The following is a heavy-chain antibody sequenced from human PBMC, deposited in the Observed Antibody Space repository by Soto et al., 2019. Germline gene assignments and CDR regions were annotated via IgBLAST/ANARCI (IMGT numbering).Heavy chain of an antibody. CDR1: GFTFSSYW. D-gene: IGHD6-6*01. J-gene: IGHJ5*02. CDR2: IKQYGSEK. V-gene: IGHV3-7*01. Sequence: EVQLVESGGGLVQPGGSLRLSCAASGFTFSSYWMSWVRQAPGKGLEWVANIKQYGSEKYYVDSVKGRFTISRDNAKNSLYLQMKSLRAEDTAVYYCARLKQLVPFAFDPWCQGTLVTVSS. CDR3: ARLKQLVPFAFDP.